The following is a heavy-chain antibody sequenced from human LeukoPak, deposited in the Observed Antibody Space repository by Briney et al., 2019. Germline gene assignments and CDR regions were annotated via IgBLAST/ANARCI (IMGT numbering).Heavy chain of an antibody. CDR2: ISGSGGTA. D-gene: IGHD5-24*01. J-gene: IGHJ4*02. CDR1: GFTFSIYA. Sequence: GGSLRLSCAASGFTFSIYAMSWVRQAPGKGLEWVSAISGSGGTAYYADSVKGRFTISRDNSKNSLYLQMDSLRADDTALYYCASSLLATMGPLFYWGLGALVTVSS. V-gene: IGHV3-23*01. CDR3: ASSLLATMGPLFY.